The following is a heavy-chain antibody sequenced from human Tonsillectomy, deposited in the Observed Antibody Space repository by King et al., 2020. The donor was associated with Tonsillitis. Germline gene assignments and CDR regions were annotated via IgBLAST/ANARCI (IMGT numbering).Heavy chain of an antibody. CDR3: ASLAGGAVALS. V-gene: IGHV4-39*02. CDR2: VYYSETT. D-gene: IGHD6-19*01. J-gene: IGHJ5*02. Sequence: QLQESGPRLVKPSETLSLTCTVSGGSISSSTYYWGGIRQSPGKGLEWIGSVYYSETTYYNPSLRSRVSISVDTSRNHFSLRLSSLTAADTAVYYCASLAGGAVALSWGQGTLVTVSS. CDR1: GGSISSSTYY.